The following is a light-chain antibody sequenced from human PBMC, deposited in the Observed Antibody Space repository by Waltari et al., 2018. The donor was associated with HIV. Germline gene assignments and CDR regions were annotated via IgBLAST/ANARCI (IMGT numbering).Light chain of an antibody. J-gene: IGLJ1*01. CDR1: SSDVGGYNF. CDR2: DVS. V-gene: IGLV2-14*03. Sequence: QSALTQPASVSGSPGQSITISCTGTSSDVGGYNFVSWYQQHPGKAPKLTITDVSNRPSGVSNRFSGSKSGNTASLTSSGLQAEDEADYYCSSYTSSRTPFVFGTGTKVTVL. CDR3: SSYTSSRTPFV.